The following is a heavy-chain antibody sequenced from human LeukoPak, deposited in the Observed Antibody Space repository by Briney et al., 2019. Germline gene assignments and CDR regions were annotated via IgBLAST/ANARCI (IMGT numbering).Heavy chain of an antibody. CDR3: ARFSHSSGWFTGYFDY. V-gene: IGHV5-51*01. J-gene: IGHJ4*02. CDR2: IYPGDSDT. CDR1: GYSFTSYW. Sequence: GESLKISCKGSGYSFTSYWIGWVRQMPGKGLGWMGIIYPGDSDTRYSPSFQGQVTISADKSISTAYLQWSSLKASDTAMYYCARFSHSSGWFTGYFDYWGQGTLVTVSS. D-gene: IGHD6-19*01.